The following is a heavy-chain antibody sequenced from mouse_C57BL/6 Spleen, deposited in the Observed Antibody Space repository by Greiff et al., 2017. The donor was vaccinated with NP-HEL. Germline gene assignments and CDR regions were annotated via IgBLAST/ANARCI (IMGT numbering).Heavy chain of an antibody. J-gene: IGHJ2*01. V-gene: IGHV1-55*01. Sequence: QVQLQQPGAELVKPGASVKMSCKASGYTFTSYWITWVKQRPGQGLEWIGDIYPGSGSTNYNQKFKSKATLTVDTSSSTAYMQLSSLTSEDSAVYYCARSGGDYGKGYFDYWGQGTTLTVSS. CDR1: GYTFTSYW. CDR3: ARSGGDYGKGYFDY. D-gene: IGHD2-13*01. CDR2: IYPGSGST.